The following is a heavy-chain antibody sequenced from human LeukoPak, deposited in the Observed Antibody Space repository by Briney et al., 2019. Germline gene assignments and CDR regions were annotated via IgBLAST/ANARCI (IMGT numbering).Heavy chain of an antibody. CDR3: ARDFRPQDEGDGYNSQIFDY. CDR2: IKQDGSEK. CDR1: GFTFSDYT. D-gene: IGHD5-24*01. Sequence: GGSLRLSCAASGFTFSDYTMRWVRQAPGKGLEWVANIKQDGSEKYYVDSVKGRFTISRDNAKNSLYLQMNSLRAEDTAVYYCARDFRPQDEGDGYNSQIFDYWGQGTLVTVSS. J-gene: IGHJ4*02. V-gene: IGHV3-7*03.